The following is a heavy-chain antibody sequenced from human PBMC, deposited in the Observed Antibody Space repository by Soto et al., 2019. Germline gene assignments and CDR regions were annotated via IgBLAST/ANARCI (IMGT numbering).Heavy chain of an antibody. J-gene: IGHJ4*02. CDR2: IYYSGST. D-gene: IGHD2-15*01. CDR1: GGSISSSSYY. V-gene: IGHV4-39*01. Sequence: QLQLQESGPGLVKPSETLSLTCTVSGGSISSSSYYWGWIRQPPGKGLEWIGRIYYSGSTYYNPYLNSRVTISVDTSKNQFSLKLSSVTAADTAVYYCASKRYCSGGSCYDDYWGQGTLVNDSS. CDR3: ASKRYCSGGSCYDDY.